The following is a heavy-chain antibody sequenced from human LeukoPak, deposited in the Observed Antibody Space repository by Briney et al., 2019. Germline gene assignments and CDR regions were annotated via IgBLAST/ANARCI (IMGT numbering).Heavy chain of an antibody. CDR3: ARVPSGYRGYYFDY. CDR1: GDSISSSSYY. Sequence: SETLSLTCTVSGDSISSSSYYWPWIRQPAGKGLEWIGHIYTSGSTNYNPSLKSRVTMSVDTSKNQFSLNLSSVTAADTAVYYCARVPSGYRGYYFDYWGQGILVTVSS. D-gene: IGHD1-26*01. J-gene: IGHJ4*02. CDR2: IYTSGST. V-gene: IGHV4-61*09.